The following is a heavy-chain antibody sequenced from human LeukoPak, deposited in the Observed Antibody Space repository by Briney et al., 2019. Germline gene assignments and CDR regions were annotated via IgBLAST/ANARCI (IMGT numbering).Heavy chain of an antibody. CDR2: IHYTGTT. Sequence: KPSETLSLTCIVSGGSINSHYWSWIRQLPGKGLEWIGDIHYTGTTKYNPSVKSRVTISIDTSKNQFSLELSSVTATDTAVYFCATNRVGTYDRPFDIWGQGTMVTVSS. V-gene: IGHV4-59*08. CDR1: GGSINSHY. J-gene: IGHJ3*02. D-gene: IGHD1-26*01. CDR3: ATNRVGTYDRPFDI.